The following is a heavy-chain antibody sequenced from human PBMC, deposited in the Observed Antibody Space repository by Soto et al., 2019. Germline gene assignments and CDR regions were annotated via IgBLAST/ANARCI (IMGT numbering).Heavy chain of an antibody. V-gene: IGHV5-51*01. D-gene: IGHD3-3*01. J-gene: IGHJ3*02. Sequence: GESLKISCKASGFSFTSYWIGWVRQVPGKGLECMGIIYPRDSDTRYNPSFQGQVTISVDESINSAYLQWSSLKTSDTAMYYCARTGVADACDIWGQGTMVIVSS. CDR3: ARTGVADACDI. CDR2: IYPRDSDT. CDR1: GFSFTSYW.